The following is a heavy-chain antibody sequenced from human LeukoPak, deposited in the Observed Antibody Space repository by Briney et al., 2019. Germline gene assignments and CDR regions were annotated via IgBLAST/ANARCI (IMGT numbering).Heavy chain of an antibody. Sequence: GASVKVSCKASGYTFTGYYMHWVRQAPGQGLEWMGWINPNSGGTNYAQKFQGRVTMTRDTSISTAYMELSRPRSDDTAVYYCARASLVISSVAARPRFLLYWGQGTLVTVSS. CDR3: ARASLVISSVAARPRFLLY. D-gene: IGHD6-6*01. CDR1: GYTFTGYY. CDR2: INPNSGGT. J-gene: IGHJ4*02. V-gene: IGHV1-2*02.